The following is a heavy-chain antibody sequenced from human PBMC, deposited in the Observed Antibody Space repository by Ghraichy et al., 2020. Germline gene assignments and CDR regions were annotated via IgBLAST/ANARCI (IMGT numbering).Heavy chain of an antibody. CDR2: INPSGGST. V-gene: IGHV1-46*01. J-gene: IGHJ6*02. CDR3: ARDRGPTVVNYYYYGMDV. Sequence: ASVKVSCKASGYTFTSYYMHWVRQAPGQGLEWMGIINPSGGSTSYAQKFQGRVTMTRDTSTSTVYMELSSLRSEDTAVYYCARDRGPTVVNYYYYGMDVWGQGTTVTVSS. D-gene: IGHD4-23*01. CDR1: GYTFTSYY.